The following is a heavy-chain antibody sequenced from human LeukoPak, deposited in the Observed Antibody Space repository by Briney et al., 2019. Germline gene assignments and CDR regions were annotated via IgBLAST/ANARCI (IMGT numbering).Heavy chain of an antibody. CDR3: AKGMYYPSYYMDV. V-gene: IGHV3-23*01. J-gene: IGHJ6*03. Sequence: PGGSLRLSCAASGFTFSNYAMNWVRQAPGRGLEWVSGIRGSGGTTYYADSVKGRFTISGDNSKNTLYLQVNSLRVEDTAVYYCAKGMYYPSYYMDVWGKGTTVTVSS. CDR2: IRGSGGTT. D-gene: IGHD3-10*01. CDR1: GFTFSNYA.